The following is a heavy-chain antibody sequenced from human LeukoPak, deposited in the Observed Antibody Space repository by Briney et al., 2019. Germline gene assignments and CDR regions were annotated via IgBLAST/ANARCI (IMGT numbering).Heavy chain of an antibody. J-gene: IGHJ4*02. Sequence: PGGSLRLSCAASGFTFDDYAMHWVRQAPGKGLEWVSGISWNSGSIGYADSVKGRFTISRDNAKNSLYLQMNSLRAEDTALYYCAKAARGYSLVYYFDYWGQGTLVTVSS. V-gene: IGHV3-9*01. CDR3: AKAARGYSLVYYFDY. CDR1: GFTFDDYA. D-gene: IGHD5-18*01. CDR2: ISWNSGSI.